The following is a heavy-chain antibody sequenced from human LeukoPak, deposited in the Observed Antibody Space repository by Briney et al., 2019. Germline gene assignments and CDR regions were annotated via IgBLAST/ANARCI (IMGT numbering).Heavy chain of an antibody. CDR2: ISGNGVGT. D-gene: IGHD2-2*01. V-gene: IGHV3-23*01. CDR1: GFTFSSFG. CDR3: AKRGSTSYHFDS. Sequence: GGSLRLSCAASGFTFSSFGMRWVRQAPGKGLEWVSSISGNGVGTYYADSVKGRFTISRDNSKNSLNLQINSLRVEDTAVYYCAKRGSTSYHFDSWGQGTLVTVSS. J-gene: IGHJ4*02.